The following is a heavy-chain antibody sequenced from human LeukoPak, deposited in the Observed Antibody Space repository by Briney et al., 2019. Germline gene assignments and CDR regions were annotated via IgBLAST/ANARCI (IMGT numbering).Heavy chain of an antibody. Sequence: PGGSLSLSCAASGFTFCNHGMHWVRQAPGKGLEWVAVISHDGSSKYYADSVKGRFTISRDNSKNTLFLQMDSLATEDTAVYFCARVDWEGSGTYYFDSWGQGTLVTVSS. D-gene: IGHD1-26*01. V-gene: IGHV3-30-3*01. CDR2: ISHDGSSK. J-gene: IGHJ4*02. CDR3: ARVDWEGSGTYYFDS. CDR1: GFTFCNHG.